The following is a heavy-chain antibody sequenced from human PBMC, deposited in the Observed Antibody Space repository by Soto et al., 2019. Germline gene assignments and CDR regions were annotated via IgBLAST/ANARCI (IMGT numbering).Heavy chain of an antibody. J-gene: IGHJ6*02. V-gene: IGHV4-38-2*02. CDR1: GDSISSGYY. CDR3: ARDRYGDYYYGMDV. CDR2: IYHSGTT. Sequence: PSETLSLTCAVSGDSISSGYYWAWIRRPPGKALEWIGSIYHSGTTYYNPSLKSRVTISVDTSKNQFSLKLSSVTAADTAVYYCARDRYGDYYYGMDVWGQGTTVAVSS. D-gene: IGHD4-17*01.